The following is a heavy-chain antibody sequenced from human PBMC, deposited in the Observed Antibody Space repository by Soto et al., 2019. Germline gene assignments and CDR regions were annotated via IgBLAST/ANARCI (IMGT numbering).Heavy chain of an antibody. V-gene: IGHV3-64*01. CDR3: ARNRGSYWVHYGMDV. D-gene: IGHD2-8*02. CDR2: ISNNGGST. J-gene: IGHJ6*02. CDR1: GFTFNIYT. Sequence: EVQLVQSGGGLVQPGGSLRLSCAASGFTFNIYTVHWVRQAPGKGLEYVSAISNNGGSTYYANSVKGRFTISRDNSKNTIYLQMGSLGAEDMAVYYCARNRGSYWVHYGMDVWGQGTTVTVSS.